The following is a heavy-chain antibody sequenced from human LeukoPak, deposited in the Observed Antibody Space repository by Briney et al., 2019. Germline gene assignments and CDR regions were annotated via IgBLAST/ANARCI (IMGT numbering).Heavy chain of an antibody. J-gene: IGHJ4*02. CDR2: IYYSGST. CDR1: GGSISSYY. CDR3: ASNKDSSSWYYFDY. Sequence: SETLSLTCTVSGGSISSYYWSWIRQPPGKGLEWIGYIYYSGSTNYNPSLKSRVTISVDTSKNQFSLKLSSVTAADTAVYYCASNKDSSSWYYFDYWGQGTLVTASS. D-gene: IGHD6-13*01. V-gene: IGHV4-59*01.